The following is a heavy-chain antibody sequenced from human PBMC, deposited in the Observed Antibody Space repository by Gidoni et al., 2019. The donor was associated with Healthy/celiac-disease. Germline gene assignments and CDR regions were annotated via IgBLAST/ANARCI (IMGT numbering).Heavy chain of an antibody. CDR3: AMYYDFWSGYYGPFDP. V-gene: IGHV3-23*01. Sequence: EVQLLESGGGLVQPGGSLRLSCAASGFTCSSYAMSWVRQAPGKGLEWVSAISGSGCSTYYADSVKGRFTISRDNSKNTLYLQMNSLRAEDTAVYYCAMYYDFWSGYYGPFDPWGQGTLVTVSS. D-gene: IGHD3-3*01. CDR1: GFTCSSYA. J-gene: IGHJ5*02. CDR2: ISGSGCST.